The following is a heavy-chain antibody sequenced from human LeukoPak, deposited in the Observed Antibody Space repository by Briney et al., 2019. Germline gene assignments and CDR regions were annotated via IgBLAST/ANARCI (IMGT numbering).Heavy chain of an antibody. CDR1: GFIFSTYS. CDR2: IRYDGSNK. V-gene: IGHV3-30*02. Sequence: GGSLRLSCAASGFIFSTYSMNWVRQAPGKGLEWVAFIRYDGSNKYYADSVKGRFTISRDNSKNTLYLQMNSLRAEDTAVYYCAKDRYYYGSGSPRGYMDVWGKGTTVTISS. D-gene: IGHD3-10*01. CDR3: AKDRYYYGSGSPRGYMDV. J-gene: IGHJ6*03.